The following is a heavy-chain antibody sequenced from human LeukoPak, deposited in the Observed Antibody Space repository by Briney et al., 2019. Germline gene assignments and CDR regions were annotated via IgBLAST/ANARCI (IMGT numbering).Heavy chain of an antibody. CDR1: GFTFSSYG. D-gene: IGHD3-10*01. V-gene: IGHV3-33*01. Sequence: GGSLRLSCAASGFTFSSYGMHWVRQAPGKGLEWVAVIWSDGSNKNYADSVKGRFTISRDNSKNTLYLQMNSLRVEDTAMYYWSTDIGSAPFDYWGQGTLVTVSS. CDR3: STDIGSAPFDY. CDR2: IWSDGSNK. J-gene: IGHJ4*02.